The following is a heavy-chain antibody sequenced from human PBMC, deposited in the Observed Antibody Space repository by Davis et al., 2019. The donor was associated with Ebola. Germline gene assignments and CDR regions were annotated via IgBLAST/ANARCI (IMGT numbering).Heavy chain of an antibody. CDR2: ISGSGGST. V-gene: IGHV3-23*01. CDR1: GFTFSSYA. D-gene: IGHD3-9*01. J-gene: IGHJ6*02. Sequence: GESLKISCAASGFTFSSYAMTWVRQAPGKGLEWVSAISGSGGSTYYADSVKGRFTISRDNSKNTLYLQINSLRAEDTAVYYCTTLDILTAYVPYAMDVWGQGTTVTVS. CDR3: TTLDILTAYVPYAMDV.